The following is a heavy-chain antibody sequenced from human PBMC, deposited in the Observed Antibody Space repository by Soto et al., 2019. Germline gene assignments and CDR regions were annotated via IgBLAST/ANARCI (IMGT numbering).Heavy chain of an antibody. CDR2: ISGSGGST. J-gene: IGHJ6*02. Sequence: GGSLRLSCAASGFTFSSYAMSWVRQAPGKGLEWVSAISGSGGSTYYADSVKGRFTISRDNSKNTLYLQMNSLRAEDMAVYYCAKDPKYYYDSSGYYSAYYYGMDVWGQGTTVTVSS. CDR3: AKDPKYYYDSSGYYSAYYYGMDV. V-gene: IGHV3-23*01. D-gene: IGHD3-22*01. CDR1: GFTFSSYA.